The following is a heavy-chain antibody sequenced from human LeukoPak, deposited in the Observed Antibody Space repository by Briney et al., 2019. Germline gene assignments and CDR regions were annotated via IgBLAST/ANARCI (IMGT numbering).Heavy chain of an antibody. CDR1: GYTFTDYY. CDR3: ATVAGQGEGELLWFGEGIDY. V-gene: IGHV1-2*02. CDR2: INPKSGGT. Sequence: ASVKVSCKTSGYTFTDYYMHWVRQDPGQGLEWMGWINPKSGGTNFAQTFQGRVTMTRDTSISTAYMELSRPTSDDTAVYYCATVAGQGEGELLWFGEGIDYWGQGTLVTVSS. D-gene: IGHD3-10*01. J-gene: IGHJ4*02.